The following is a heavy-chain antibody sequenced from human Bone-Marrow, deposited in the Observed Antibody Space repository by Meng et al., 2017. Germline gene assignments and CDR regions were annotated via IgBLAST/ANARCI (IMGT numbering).Heavy chain of an antibody. Sequence: VELVVFGGGLGRPWAALRLSGAASGFTFSSDWRHVVRQGPGKVLVWVSVIYSGGTTYYADSVKGRFPISRDNSRNTLYLQVNSLRAEDTAVYYCARVLRGWGYFDYWGQGTLVTVSS. CDR3: ARVLRGWGYFDY. D-gene: IGHD3-10*01. CDR1: GFTFSSDW. V-gene: IGHV3-53*01. J-gene: IGHJ4*02. CDR2: IYSGGTT.